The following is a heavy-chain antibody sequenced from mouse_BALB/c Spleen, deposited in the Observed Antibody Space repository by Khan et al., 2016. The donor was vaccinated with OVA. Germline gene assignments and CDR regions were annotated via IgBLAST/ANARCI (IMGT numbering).Heavy chain of an antibody. D-gene: IGHD2-4*01. CDR1: GFSLTNYS. V-gene: IGHV2-2*02. Sequence: QVQLKQSGPGLVQPSQSLSITCTVSGFSLTNYSVHWVRQSPGKGLEWLGVIWSAGSTDYNAAFISRLTIRTDNSRSQVFFTLNSLQPNDTAIYXCARRGCDYRRGALFACWGQGTKVTVSA. CDR2: IWSAGST. J-gene: IGHJ3*01. CDR3: ARRGCDYRRGALFAC.